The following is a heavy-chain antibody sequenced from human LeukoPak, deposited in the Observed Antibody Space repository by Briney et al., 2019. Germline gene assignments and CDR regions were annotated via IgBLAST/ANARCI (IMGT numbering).Heavy chain of an antibody. CDR3: ARALAAGGFYDN. J-gene: IGHJ4*02. V-gene: IGHV1-18*01. CDR1: LDTFTTYG. D-gene: IGHD6-13*01. Sequence: ASVKVSSKASLDTFTTYGISWGRQAPEQGLEWMGWISAYNGNTNYTQKLQGRVTMTTDTSTSTAYMELRSLRSDDTAVYYCARALAAGGFYDNWGQGTLVTVSS. CDR2: ISAYNGNT.